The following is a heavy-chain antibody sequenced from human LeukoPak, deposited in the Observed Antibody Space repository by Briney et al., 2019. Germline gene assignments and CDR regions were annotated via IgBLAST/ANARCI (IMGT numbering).Heavy chain of an antibody. J-gene: IGHJ6*03. CDR3: ARVHIVVVPAAILGSYYYYYMDV. CDR2: ISAYNGNT. V-gene: IGHV1-18*01. D-gene: IGHD2-2*02. CDR1: GGTFTSYG. Sequence: ASVKVSCKASGGTFTSYGISWVRQAPGQGLEWMGWISAYNGNTNYAQKLQGRVTMTTDTSTSTAYMELRSLRSDDTAVYYCARVHIVVVPAAILGSYYYYYMDVWGKGTTVTVSS.